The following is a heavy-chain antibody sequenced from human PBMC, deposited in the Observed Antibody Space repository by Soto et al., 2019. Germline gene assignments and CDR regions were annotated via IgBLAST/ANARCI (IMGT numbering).Heavy chain of an antibody. J-gene: IGHJ4*02. CDR3: AARNIVAPY. V-gene: IGHV3-66*01. CDR2: IYSGGTT. D-gene: IGHD5-12*01. Sequence: EVQLVESGGGLVQPGESLRLSCAASGFTVSSNYMSWVRQAPGKGLEWVSLIYSGGTTDYADSVKGRFTISRENSKNTLYLRMNSLRGEETAVYYCAARNIVAPYWGQGTLVTVSS. CDR1: GFTVSSNY.